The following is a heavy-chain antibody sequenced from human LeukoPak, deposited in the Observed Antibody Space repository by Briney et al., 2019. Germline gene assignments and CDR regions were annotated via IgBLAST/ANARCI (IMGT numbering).Heavy chain of an antibody. J-gene: IGHJ2*01. CDR3: ARDNSLSPLVVVHPSFDL. CDR2: IIPIFGTA. D-gene: IGHD2-15*01. CDR1: GGTFSSYA. Sequence: GASVKVSCTASGGTFSSYAISWVRQAPGQGLEWMGGIIPIFGTANYAQKFQGRVTITADEPTSTAYIELSSLRSEDTAVYYCARDNSLSPLVVVHPSFDLWGGGTLVTVPS. V-gene: IGHV1-69*13.